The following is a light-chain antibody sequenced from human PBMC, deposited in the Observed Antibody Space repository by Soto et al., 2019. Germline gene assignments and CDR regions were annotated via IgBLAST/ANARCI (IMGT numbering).Light chain of an antibody. CDR2: GAS. Sequence: EIVLTQSPGTLSLSPGERATLSCRASQSVSSSYLAWYQLKLGQAPRLLIYGASSRATGIPDRFSGSGSGTDFTLTISRLEPEDFAVYYCQQYGSTPRTFGQGTKVDIK. CDR1: QSVSSSY. CDR3: QQYGSTPRT. J-gene: IGKJ1*01. V-gene: IGKV3-20*01.